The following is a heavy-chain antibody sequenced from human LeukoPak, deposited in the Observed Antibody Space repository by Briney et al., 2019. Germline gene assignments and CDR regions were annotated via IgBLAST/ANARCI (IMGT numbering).Heavy chain of an antibody. Sequence: ATVKVSCKASGYTFTSYGISWVRQAPGQGLEWMGWISAYNGNTNYAQKLQGRVTMTTDTSTSTAYMELRSLRSDDTAVYYCARARGYIAGAPSPYYYYMDVWGKGTKVTVSS. CDR3: ARARGYIAGAPSPYYYYMDV. D-gene: IGHD1-26*01. CDR2: ISAYNGNT. CDR1: GYTFTSYG. V-gene: IGHV1-18*01. J-gene: IGHJ6*03.